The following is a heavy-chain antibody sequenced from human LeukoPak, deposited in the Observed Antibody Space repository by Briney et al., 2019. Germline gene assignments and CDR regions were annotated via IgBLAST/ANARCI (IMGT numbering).Heavy chain of an antibody. Sequence: ASVKVSCKASGGIFSSNAISWVRQAPGQGLEWMGWISAYNGNTNYAQKLQGRVTMTRDTSTSTAYMELRSLRSDDTAVYHCARDEYYYASGSSAGIDYWGQGTLVTVSS. CDR2: ISAYNGNT. J-gene: IGHJ4*02. CDR1: GGIFSSNA. D-gene: IGHD3-10*01. CDR3: ARDEYYYASGSSAGIDY. V-gene: IGHV1-18*01.